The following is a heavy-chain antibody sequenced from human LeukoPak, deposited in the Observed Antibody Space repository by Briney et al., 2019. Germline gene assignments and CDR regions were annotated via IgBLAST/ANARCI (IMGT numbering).Heavy chain of an antibody. Sequence: SVKVSCKASGGTFSSYAISWVRQAPGQGLEWMGRIIPIFGTANYAQKFQGRVTITADKSTSTAYMELSSLRSEDTAVYYCASLPKNYDSSGYYNAFDIWGQGTMVTVSS. J-gene: IGHJ3*02. CDR3: ASLPKNYDSSGYYNAFDI. CDR1: GGTFSSYA. CDR2: IIPIFGTA. V-gene: IGHV1-69*06. D-gene: IGHD3-22*01.